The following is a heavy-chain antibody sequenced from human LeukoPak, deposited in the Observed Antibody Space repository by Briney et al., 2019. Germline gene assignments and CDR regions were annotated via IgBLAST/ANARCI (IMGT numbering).Heavy chain of an antibody. Sequence: SETLSLTCTVSGYSISGGYYWGWIRQPPGKGLEWIGSIYHSGSTYYNPSLKSRVTISVDTSKNQFSLKLSSVTAADTAVYYCASRGSFNWFDPWGQGTLVTVSS. CDR2: IYHSGST. CDR3: ASRGSFNWFDP. D-gene: IGHD3-10*01. V-gene: IGHV4-38-2*02. CDR1: GYSISGGYY. J-gene: IGHJ5*02.